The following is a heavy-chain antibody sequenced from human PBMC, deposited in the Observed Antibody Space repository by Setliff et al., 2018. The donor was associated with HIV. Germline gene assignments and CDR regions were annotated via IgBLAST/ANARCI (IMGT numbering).Heavy chain of an antibody. D-gene: IGHD3-3*01. CDR3: ARDSSFVAAYNYWSGFSYFDF. CDR1: GYTFSTYF. J-gene: IGHJ4*02. V-gene: IGHV1-46*01. Sequence: GASVKVSCKTSGYTFSTYFIHWVRQAPGQGLEWMGTINPSGGHTSYAQKFQGRATMTRDTSTSTVYMELSSLRSEDTAVYYCARDSSFVAAYNYWSGFSYFDFWGQGTLVTVSS. CDR2: INPSGGHT.